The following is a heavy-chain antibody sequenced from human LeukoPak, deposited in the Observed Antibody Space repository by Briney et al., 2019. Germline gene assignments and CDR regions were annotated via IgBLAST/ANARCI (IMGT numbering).Heavy chain of an antibody. CDR1: GFTFSDYY. CDR2: ISSSGSTI. CDR3: AKDPRDHSYGWSWRYFDY. D-gene: IGHD5-18*01. Sequence: ARGSLRLSCAASGFTFSDYYMSWIRQAPGKGLEWVSYISSSGSTIYYADSVKGRFTISRDNAKNTLYLQMNNLRAEDTAVYYCAKDPRDHSYGWSWRYFDYWGQGTLVTVSS. J-gene: IGHJ4*02. V-gene: IGHV3-11*04.